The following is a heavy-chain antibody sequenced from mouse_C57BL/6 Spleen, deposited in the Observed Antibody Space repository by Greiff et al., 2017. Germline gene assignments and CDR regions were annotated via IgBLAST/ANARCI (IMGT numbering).Heavy chain of an antibody. Sequence: EVQVVESGGGLVQPGGSMKHSCVASGFTFSNYWMNWVRQSPEKGLEWVAQIRLKSDNYATHYAESVKGRFTISRDDSKSSVYLQMNNLRAEDTGIYYCTARLYAMDYWGQGTSVTVSS. CDR1: GFTFSNYW. J-gene: IGHJ4*01. CDR3: TARLYAMDY. CDR2: IRLKSDNYAT. V-gene: IGHV6-3*01.